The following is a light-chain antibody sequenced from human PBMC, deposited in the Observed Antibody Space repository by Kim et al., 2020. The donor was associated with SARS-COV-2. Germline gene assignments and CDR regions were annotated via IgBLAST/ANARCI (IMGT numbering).Light chain of an antibody. CDR1: QGFDNY. CDR2: DAS. J-gene: IGKJ4*01. V-gene: IGKV3-11*01. CDR3: QKRANWLT. Sequence: EIVLTQSPATLSLSPGERATLSCRASQGFDNYLAWYQQKPGQTPRLLIYDASNRATGIPARFRGSGSGTDFTLTISSLEPEDFAVYYCQKRANWLTFGGGTKLEI.